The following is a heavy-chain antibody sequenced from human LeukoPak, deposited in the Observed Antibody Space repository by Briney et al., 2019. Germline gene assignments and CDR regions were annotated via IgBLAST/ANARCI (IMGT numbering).Heavy chain of an antibody. V-gene: IGHV1-2*02. CDR1: GYTFTGYY. CDR2: INPDSGGT. Sequence: GASVKVSCKASGYTFTGYYLHWVRQAPGQGLEWMGWINPDSGGTNYAQKLQGRVTMTTDTSTSTAYMELRSLRSDDTAVYYCARALRNYYYYMDVWGKGTTVTISS. J-gene: IGHJ6*03. D-gene: IGHD4-17*01. CDR3: ARALRNYYYYMDV.